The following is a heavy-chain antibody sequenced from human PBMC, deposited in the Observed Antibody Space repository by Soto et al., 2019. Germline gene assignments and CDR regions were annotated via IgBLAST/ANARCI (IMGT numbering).Heavy chain of an antibody. D-gene: IGHD4-17*01. CDR2: IYYSGST. CDR3: AFIGPGDYAWDY. V-gene: IGHV4-61*01. CDR1: GGSVSSGSYY. Sequence: PSETLSLTCTVSGGSVSSGSYYWSWIRQPPGKGLEWIGYIYYSGSTNYNPSLKSRVTISVDTSKNQFSLKLSSVTAADTAVYYCAFIGPGDYAWDYWGQRTLVTVSS. J-gene: IGHJ4*02.